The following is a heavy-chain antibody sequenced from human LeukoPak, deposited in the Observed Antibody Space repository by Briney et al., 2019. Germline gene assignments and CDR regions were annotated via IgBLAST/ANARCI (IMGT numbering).Heavy chain of an antibody. J-gene: IGHJ6*02. CDR3: VRHLKYYYYGMDV. CDR1: GGSISGYY. Sequence: SETLSLTCTVSGGSISGYYWSWIRQPPGKGPEWIGYIYHSGSTNYNPSLKSRVTISVDTSKNQFSLKLSSVTAADTAVYYCVRHLKYYYYGMDVWGQGTTVTVSS. V-gene: IGHV4-59*08. CDR2: IYHSGST.